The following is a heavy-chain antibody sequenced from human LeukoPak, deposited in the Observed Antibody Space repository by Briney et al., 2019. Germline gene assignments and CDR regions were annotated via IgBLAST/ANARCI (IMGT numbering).Heavy chain of an antibody. D-gene: IGHD2-2*01. Sequence: SETLSLTCAVYGGPFSGYYWSWIPQPPGKGREWIGEINHSGSTNYNPSLKSRVTISVDTSKNQFSLKLSSVTAADTAVYYCARGAVPAAILAYFDYWGQGTLVTVSS. J-gene: IGHJ4*02. CDR1: GGPFSGYY. CDR2: INHSGST. CDR3: ARGAVPAAILAYFDY. V-gene: IGHV4-34*01.